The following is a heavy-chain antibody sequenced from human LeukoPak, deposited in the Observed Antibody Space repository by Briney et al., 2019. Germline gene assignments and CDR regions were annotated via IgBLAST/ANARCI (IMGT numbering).Heavy chain of an antibody. CDR3: ARGITFFDY. J-gene: IGHJ4*02. CDR1: GGSFSSYY. Sequence: PSETLSLTCTVSGGSFSSYYWTWIRQPPGKGLEWIGYIYYSVSITYNPSLKRRVTISLDTSKNQVSLELSSVTAADTAVYYCARGITFFDYWGQGTLVTVSS. V-gene: IGHV4-59*01. CDR2: IYYSVSI. D-gene: IGHD2/OR15-2a*01.